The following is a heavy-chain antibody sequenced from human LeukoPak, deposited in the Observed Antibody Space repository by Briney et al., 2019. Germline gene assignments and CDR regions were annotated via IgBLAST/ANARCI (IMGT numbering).Heavy chain of an antibody. D-gene: IGHD3-22*01. V-gene: IGHV4-39*07. Sequence: SETLSLTCTVSGGSISSGSYYWGWIRQPPGKGLEWIASIYYSGSTHYNPSLKSRVTISVDTSKNEFSLKLSSVTAADTAVYYCARVDSSGYYTFFDYWGQGTLVTVSS. CDR2: IYYSGST. CDR3: ARVDSSGYYTFFDY. J-gene: IGHJ4*02. CDR1: GGSISSGSYY.